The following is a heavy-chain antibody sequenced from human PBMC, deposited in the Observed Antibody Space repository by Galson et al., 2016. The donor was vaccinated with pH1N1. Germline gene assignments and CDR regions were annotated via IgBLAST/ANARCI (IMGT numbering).Heavy chain of an antibody. CDR3: IRDLGRLRDF. D-gene: IGHD7-27*01. CDR2: IDPSNGGT. CDR1: GYIFTSDY. J-gene: IGHJ4*02. V-gene: IGHV1-46*03. Sequence: SVKVSRKASGYIFTSDYFHWVRQAPGQGLEWMGVIDPSNGGTAFAQKLQGLVTMTRDTSTSTVYMELRGLKSEDTAVYYCIRDLGRLRDFWGQGTLVTVSS.